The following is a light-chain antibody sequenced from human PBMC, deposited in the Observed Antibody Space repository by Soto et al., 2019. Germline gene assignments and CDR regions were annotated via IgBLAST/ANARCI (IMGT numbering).Light chain of an antibody. CDR1: NSGVVNYEY. CDR3: LSYGKV. J-gene: IGLJ1*01. CDR2: EGC. V-gene: IGLV2-23*01. Sequence: QSALSQPASVSGSPGQSITISCTGINSGVVNYEYVSWYQQFPDKAPKLIIYEGCEWPSGVSDRFSGSKSDNAASLTISALQTEDEAEYFCLSYGKVFGTGTKLTVL.